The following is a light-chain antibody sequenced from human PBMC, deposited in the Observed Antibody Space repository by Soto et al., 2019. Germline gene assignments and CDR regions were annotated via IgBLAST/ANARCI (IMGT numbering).Light chain of an antibody. V-gene: IGKV1-39*01. J-gene: IGKJ1*01. CDR3: LQRYSTART. CDR2: AAS. CDR1: QSISSY. Sequence: DSQMTQSPSSLSASVGDRVTITCRASQSISSYLNGYQQKPGKAPKLLIYAASRLQSGVTSRFRGSGSGTYFTLTISSLQPEDFETYYCLQRYSTARTFGQGNKVEIQ.